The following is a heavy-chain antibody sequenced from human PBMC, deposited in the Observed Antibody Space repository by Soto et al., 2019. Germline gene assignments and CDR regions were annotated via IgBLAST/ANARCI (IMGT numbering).Heavy chain of an antibody. CDR3: ARGRDLTTVTFDWFDP. CDR2: IYYSGST. CDR1: GGSISSGDYY. D-gene: IGHD4-4*01. Sequence: SETLSLTCTVSGGSISSGDYYWSWIRQPPGKGLEWIGYIYYSGSTYYNPSLKSQVTISVDTSKNQFSLKLSSVTAADTAVYYCARGRDLTTVTFDWFDPWGQGTLVTVSS. J-gene: IGHJ5*02. V-gene: IGHV4-30-4*01.